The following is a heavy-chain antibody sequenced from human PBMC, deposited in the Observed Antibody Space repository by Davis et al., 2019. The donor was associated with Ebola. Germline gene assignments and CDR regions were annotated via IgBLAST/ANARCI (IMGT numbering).Heavy chain of an antibody. CDR2: INTNTGNP. D-gene: IGHD3-16*01. V-gene: IGHV7-4-1*02. Sequence: ASVKVSCKASGYTFTSYAMNWVRQAPGQGLEWMGWINTNTGNPTYAQGFTGRFVFSLDTSVSTAYLQISSLKAEDTAVYYCARDGVGYYYYGMDVWGKGTTVTVSS. CDR3: ARDGVGYYYYGMDV. CDR1: GYTFTSYA. J-gene: IGHJ6*04.